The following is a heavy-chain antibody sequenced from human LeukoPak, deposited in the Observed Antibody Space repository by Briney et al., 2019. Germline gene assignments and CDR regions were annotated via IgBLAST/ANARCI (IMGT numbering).Heavy chain of an antibody. V-gene: IGHV3-48*03. CDR2: ISSSSGSK. CDR1: GFTFSSYE. CDR3: ARPDSDTSAYRPFDI. J-gene: IGHJ3*02. Sequence: GGSLRLSCAASGFTFSSYEMNWVRQAPGEGLQWVSYISSSSGSKYYADSVKGRFTISRDNAKNSLYLQMSNLRAEDTAVYYCARPDSDTSAYRPFDIWGQGTMVTVSS. D-gene: IGHD3-22*01.